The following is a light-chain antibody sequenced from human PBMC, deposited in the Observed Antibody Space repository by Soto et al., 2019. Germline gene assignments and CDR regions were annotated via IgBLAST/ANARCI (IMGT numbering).Light chain of an antibody. Sequence: DIQMTQSPSSLSASVGDRVTVTCRASQSISTFLNWYQQKPGKAPTLMVGPTYSLPGGVPSRFRGSRSGTDFNLNSSRLQPEDFATYYCKQSLSIPPFTFGPGTKVDIK. CDR1: QSISTF. V-gene: IGKV1-39*01. CDR3: KQSLSIPPFT. CDR2: PTY. J-gene: IGKJ3*01.